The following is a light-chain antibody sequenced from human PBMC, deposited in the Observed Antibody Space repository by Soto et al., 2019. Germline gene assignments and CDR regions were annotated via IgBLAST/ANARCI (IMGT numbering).Light chain of an antibody. CDR1: QSVSSSY. CDR2: GAS. V-gene: IGKV3-20*01. Sequence: EIVLTQSPGTLSLSPGERATLSCRASQSVSSSYLAWYQQQPGQAPRLLIYGASRRATGIPDRFSGSGSGTDFSLTISRLEPEDFPVYFCQQYGSSPWTFGQGTKVEI. J-gene: IGKJ1*01. CDR3: QQYGSSPWT.